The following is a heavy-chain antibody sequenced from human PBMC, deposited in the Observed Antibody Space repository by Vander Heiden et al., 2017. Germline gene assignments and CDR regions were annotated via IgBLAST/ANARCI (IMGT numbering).Heavy chain of an antibody. CDR1: GFTFSTYA. Sequence: EVQLVESGEGLVQPGGSLRLSCAASGFTFSTYAMHWVRQAPGKGLEYVSAISGNGISTFYANSVKGRFTISRDNSKNTLYLQMGSLRAEDMAVYYCARSSSSSPSDYWYFDLWGRGTLVTVSS. V-gene: IGHV3-64*01. CDR2: ISGNGIST. J-gene: IGHJ2*01. CDR3: ARSSSSSPSDYWYFDL. D-gene: IGHD6-6*01.